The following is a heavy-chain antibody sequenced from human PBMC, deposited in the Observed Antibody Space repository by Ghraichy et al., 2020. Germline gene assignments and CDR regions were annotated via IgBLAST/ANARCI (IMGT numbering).Heavy chain of an antibody. V-gene: IGHV4-59*08. CDR2: IYYSGST. CDR3: ARFHYDFWSGYPVLYYMDV. J-gene: IGHJ6*03. D-gene: IGHD3-3*01. CDR1: GGSISSYY. Sequence: SETLSLTCTVSGGSISSYYWSWIRQPPGKGLEWIGYIYYSGSTNYNPSLKSRVTISVDTSKNQFSLKLSSVTAADTAVYYCARFHYDFWSGYPVLYYMDVWGKGTTVTVSS.